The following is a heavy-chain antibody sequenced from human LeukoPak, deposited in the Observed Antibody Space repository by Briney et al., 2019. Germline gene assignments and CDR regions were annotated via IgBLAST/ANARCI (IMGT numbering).Heavy chain of an antibody. D-gene: IGHD6-13*01. CDR1: GFTFSDYW. Sequence: GGSLRLSCAASGFTFSDYWMSWVRQAPGKGLEWVANIKEDGSEKYYVDSVKGRFTISRDNAKNSLCLQMNSLRAEDTAVYYCARAYSTSWYDAFDLWGQGTMVTVSS. J-gene: IGHJ3*01. CDR3: ARAYSTSWYDAFDL. CDR2: IKEDGSEK. V-gene: IGHV3-7*01.